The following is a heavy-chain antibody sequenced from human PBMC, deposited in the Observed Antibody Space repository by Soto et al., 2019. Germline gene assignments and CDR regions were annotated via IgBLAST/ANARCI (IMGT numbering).Heavy chain of an antibody. V-gene: IGHV3-30*18. Sequence: GGSLRLSCAASGFTFSSYGMHWVRQAPGKGLEWVAVISYDGSNKYYADSVKGRFTISRDNSKNTLYLQMNSLRAEDTAVYYCAKDPSYYYDSSGYPWGQGTLVTVSS. J-gene: IGHJ5*02. D-gene: IGHD3-22*01. CDR1: GFTFSSYG. CDR3: AKDPSYYYDSSGYP. CDR2: ISYDGSNK.